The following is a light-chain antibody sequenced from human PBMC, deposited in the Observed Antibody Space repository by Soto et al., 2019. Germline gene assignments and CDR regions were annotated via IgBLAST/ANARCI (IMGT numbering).Light chain of an antibody. V-gene: IGKV3-11*01. CDR3: QERAGWPTWT. CDR1: QSVSLS. CDR2: DAS. Sequence: EIVFTQSPATLSLSPVEIATLSCRASQSVSLSLAWYQQKPGQAPRLIIYDASERASAVPARFSGIGSGTDFTLTISSLEPEDFAVYYCQERAGWPTWTFGQGTKVDIK. J-gene: IGKJ1*01.